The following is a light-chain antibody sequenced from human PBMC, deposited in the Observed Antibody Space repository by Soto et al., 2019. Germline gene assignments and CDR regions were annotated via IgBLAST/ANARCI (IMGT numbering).Light chain of an antibody. CDR1: SSDVGGYNY. CDR2: DVS. J-gene: IGLJ2*01. CDR3: SSYTSSSPSVV. V-gene: IGLV2-14*01. Sequence: QSVLTQPASVSGSPRQSITISCTGTSSDVGGYNYVSWYQQHPGKAPKLMIYDVSNRPSGVSNRFSGSKSGNTASLTISGLQAEDEADYYCSSYTSSSPSVVFGGGTKLTVL.